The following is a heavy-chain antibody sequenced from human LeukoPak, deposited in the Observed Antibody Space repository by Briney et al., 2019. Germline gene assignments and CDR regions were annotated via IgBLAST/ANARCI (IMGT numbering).Heavy chain of an antibody. D-gene: IGHD1-26*01. J-gene: IGHJ4*02. CDR2: IYLGGST. V-gene: IGHV4-39*07. CDR3: ARVSGDYYASV. CDR1: DGSLSSRGYY. Sequence: SETLSLTCTVSDGSLSSRGYYWGWIRQSPGKGLEWIGNIYLGGSTYYNPSLKSRGTISVDTSKNQFSLKLSSVTAADTAVYYCARVSGDYYASVWGQGILVTVSS.